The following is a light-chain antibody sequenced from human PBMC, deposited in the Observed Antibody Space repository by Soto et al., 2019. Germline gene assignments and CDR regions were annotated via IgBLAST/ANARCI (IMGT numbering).Light chain of an antibody. CDR2: HAS. J-gene: IGKJ1*01. CDR1: QSISNW. V-gene: IGKV1-5*01. Sequence: DIQMTQSPSSLSASVGDRVTITCRASQSISNWLVWYQQKPGTAPKLLIYHASTLESGVPSRFSGSGSGTEFTLTISSLQPDDFATYYCQQYNSYSFGQGTKVDIK. CDR3: QQYNSYS.